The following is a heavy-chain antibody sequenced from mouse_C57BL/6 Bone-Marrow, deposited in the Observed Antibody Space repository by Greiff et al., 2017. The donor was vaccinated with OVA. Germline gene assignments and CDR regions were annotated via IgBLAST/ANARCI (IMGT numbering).Heavy chain of an antibody. CDR3: ARYYGSSSYYFDY. Sequence: VKLQQPGAELVKPGASVKLSCKASGYTFTSYWMHWVKQRPGQGLEWIGMIHPNSGSTNYNEKFKSKATLTVDKSSSTAYMQLSSLTSEDSAVYCCARYYGSSSYYFDYWGQGTTLTVSS. CDR1: GYTFTSYW. D-gene: IGHD1-1*01. V-gene: IGHV1-64*01. J-gene: IGHJ2*01. CDR2: IHPNSGST.